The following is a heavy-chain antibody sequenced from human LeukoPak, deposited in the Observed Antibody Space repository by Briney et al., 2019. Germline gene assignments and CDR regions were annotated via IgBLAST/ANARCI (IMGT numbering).Heavy chain of an antibody. CDR1: GYTFTNYY. D-gene: IGHD3-22*01. V-gene: IGHV1-18*04. Sequence: AASVKVSCKASGYTFTNYYIHWVRQAPGQGLEWMGWISAYNGNTNYAQKLQGRVTMTTDTSTSTTYMEMRSLRSDDTAVYYCARDPMRDDSSGFYYYYYYGMDVWGQGTTVTVSS. J-gene: IGHJ6*02. CDR3: ARDPMRDDSSGFYYYYYYGMDV. CDR2: ISAYNGNT.